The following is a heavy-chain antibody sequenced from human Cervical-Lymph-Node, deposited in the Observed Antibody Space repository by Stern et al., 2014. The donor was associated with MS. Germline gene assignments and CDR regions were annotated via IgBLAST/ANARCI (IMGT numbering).Heavy chain of an antibody. J-gene: IGHJ6*02. V-gene: IGHV3-43*01. D-gene: IGHD2-21*01. CDR2: ITWDTGST. CDR3: AKVHSSYNGLDV. Sequence: EVQLVQSGGVVVQPGGSLRLTCAASGFTFDEYTMHWVRQAPGKGLEWVSLITWDTGSTYYADSVKGRFTISRDNRDNSLYLQMNSLRIEDSALYYCAKVHSSYNGLDVWGQGTTVTVSS. CDR1: GFTFDEYT.